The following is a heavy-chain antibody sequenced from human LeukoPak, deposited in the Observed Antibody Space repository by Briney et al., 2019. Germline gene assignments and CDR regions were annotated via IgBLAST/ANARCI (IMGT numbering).Heavy chain of an antibody. D-gene: IGHD2-15*01. Sequence: GESLKISCKGFGYSFTSYWIGWVRQMPGKGLEWMGIIYPGDSDTRYSPSFQGQVTISADKSISTAYLQWSSLKASDTAMYYCARRGYCSGGSCYRYYYGMDVWGQGTTVTVSS. CDR2: IYPGDSDT. CDR3: ARRGYCSGGSCYRYYYGMDV. CDR1: GYSFTSYW. J-gene: IGHJ6*02. V-gene: IGHV5-51*01.